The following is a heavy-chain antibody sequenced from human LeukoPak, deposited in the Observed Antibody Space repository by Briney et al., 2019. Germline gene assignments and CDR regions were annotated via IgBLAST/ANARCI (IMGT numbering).Heavy chain of an antibody. CDR2: INSGGDYK. V-gene: IGHV3-21*01. CDR3: ARVGVVVPAAIEYYFDY. Sequence: PGGSLRLSCAPSGFTFNTFNMNWFRQAPGKGLEWVSSINSGGDYKYYADSVKGRFTTSRDNAKNSLSLQLSSLRVEDTAVYYCARVGVVVPAAIEYYFDYWGQGTLVTVSS. J-gene: IGHJ4*02. D-gene: IGHD2-2*01. CDR1: GFTFNTFN.